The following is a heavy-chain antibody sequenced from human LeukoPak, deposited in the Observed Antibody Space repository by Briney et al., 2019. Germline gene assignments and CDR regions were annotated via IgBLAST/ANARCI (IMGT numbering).Heavy chain of an antibody. CDR3: ARSSSPVY. D-gene: IGHD6-13*01. Sequence: GGSLRLSCAASGFTFSRYAFHWVRQAPGKGLVWVSRISTDGSSTNYADSVKGRFTISRDNAKNMVYLQMNSLRAEDTAVYYCARSSSPVYWGQGTLVTVSS. J-gene: IGHJ4*02. V-gene: IGHV3-74*01. CDR2: ISTDGSST. CDR1: GFTFSRYA.